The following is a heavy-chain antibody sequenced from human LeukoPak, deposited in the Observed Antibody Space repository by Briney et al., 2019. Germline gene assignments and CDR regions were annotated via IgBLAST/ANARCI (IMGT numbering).Heavy chain of an antibody. V-gene: IGHV4-39*01. J-gene: IGHJ3*02. Sequence: SETLSLTCTVSGGSISGGRCFWGWIRQPPGKELEWIGTIFYSGSTYYNPSLQGRVTMSVDTSKNQFSLELRSVTAADTSLYYCARHLTNWESVAAPPASDAFGIWGQGAMVTVSS. CDR2: IFYSGST. CDR3: ARHLTNWESVAAPPASDAFGI. CDR1: GGSISGGRCF. D-gene: IGHD6-19*01.